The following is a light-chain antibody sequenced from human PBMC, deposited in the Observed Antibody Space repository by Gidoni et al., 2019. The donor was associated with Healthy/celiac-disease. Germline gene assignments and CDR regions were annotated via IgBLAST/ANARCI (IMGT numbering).Light chain of an antibody. CDR1: QSVSSSY. CDR2: GAS. V-gene: IGKV3-20*01. J-gene: IGKJ3*01. Sequence: EIVLTQSPGTLSLSPGERATLSCRASQSVSSSYLAWYQQKPGHAPRLLIYGASSRATGIPDRFRGSGSGTDFTLTISRLEPEDFAVYYCQQYGSSLLFTFGPGTKVDIK. CDR3: QQYGSSLLFT.